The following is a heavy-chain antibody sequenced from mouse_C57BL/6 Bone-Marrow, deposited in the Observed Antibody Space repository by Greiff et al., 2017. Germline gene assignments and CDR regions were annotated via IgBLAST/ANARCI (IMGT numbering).Heavy chain of an antibody. CDR3: ARYYDGYWYFDV. CDR1: GYTFTSYW. D-gene: IGHD2-1*01. J-gene: IGHJ1*03. CDR2: IDPSDSNT. V-gene: IGHV1-69*01. Sequence: VKLQQPGAELVMPGASVKLSCKASGYTFTSYWMHWVKQRPGQGLEWIGEIDPSDSNTNYNQKFKGKSTLTVDKSSSTAYMQLSSLTSEDSAVYCCARYYDGYWYFDVWGTGTTVTVSS.